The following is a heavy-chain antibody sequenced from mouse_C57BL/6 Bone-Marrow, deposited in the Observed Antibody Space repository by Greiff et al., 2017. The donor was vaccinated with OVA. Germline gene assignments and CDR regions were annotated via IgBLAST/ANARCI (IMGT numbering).Heavy chain of an antibody. Sequence: QVQLQQPGAELVKPGASVKMSCKASGYTFTSYWITWVKQRPGQGLEWIGDIYPGSGSTNYNEKFKSKATLTVDTSSSTAYMQLSSLTSEDSAVYYCARPDLLWLRRRDSWFAYWGQGTLVTVSA. D-gene: IGHD2-2*01. CDR3: ARPDLLWLRRRDSWFAY. CDR2: IYPGSGST. J-gene: IGHJ3*01. V-gene: IGHV1-55*01. CDR1: GYTFTSYW.